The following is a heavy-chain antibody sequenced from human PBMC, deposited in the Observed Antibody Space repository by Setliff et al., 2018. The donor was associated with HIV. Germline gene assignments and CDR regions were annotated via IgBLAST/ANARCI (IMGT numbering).Heavy chain of an antibody. CDR2: VYPSGTT. Sequence: PSETLSLTCTVAGGSISSFYWSWIRQPAGKRLEWIGRVYPSGTTKYNPSLKSRVTMSLDTSKNQFSLKLSSVTAADTAVYYCAKDQVVVTAIPTSYYYYYYMDVWGKGTTVTVSS. J-gene: IGHJ6*03. V-gene: IGHV4-4*07. D-gene: IGHD2-21*02. CDR1: GGSISSFY. CDR3: AKDQVVVTAIPTSYYYYYYMDV.